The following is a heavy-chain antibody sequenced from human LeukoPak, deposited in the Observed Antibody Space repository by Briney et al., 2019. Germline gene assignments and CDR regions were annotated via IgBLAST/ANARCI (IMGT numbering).Heavy chain of an antibody. CDR2: ISSSSSYI. CDR3: ARDYYGSGSYDRFDY. J-gene: IGHJ4*02. V-gene: IGHV3-21*01. D-gene: IGHD3-10*01. CDR1: AFSFSSYI. Sequence: GGSLRLSCAASAFSFSSYIMNWVRQASGKGLEWVSSISSSSSYIYYADSVKGRFTISRDNAKNSLYLQMNSLRAEDTAVYYCARDYYGSGSYDRFDYWGQGTLVTVSS.